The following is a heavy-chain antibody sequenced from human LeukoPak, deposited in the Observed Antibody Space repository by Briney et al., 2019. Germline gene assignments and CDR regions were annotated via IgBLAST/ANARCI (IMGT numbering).Heavy chain of an antibody. Sequence: PGGSLRLSCAASGFTFSSYAMSWVRQAPGKGLEWVSGISGGGGSTYYADSVKGRFTISRDNSKNTLYLQMNSLRAEDTAVYYCAKFKSGYDGSDAFDIWGQGTMVTVSS. CDR2: ISGGGGST. CDR3: AKFKSGYDGSDAFDI. V-gene: IGHV3-23*01. CDR1: GFTFSSYA. D-gene: IGHD5-12*01. J-gene: IGHJ3*02.